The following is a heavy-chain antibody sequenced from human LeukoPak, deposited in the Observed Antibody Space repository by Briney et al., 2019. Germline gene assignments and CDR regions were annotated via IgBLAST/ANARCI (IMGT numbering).Heavy chain of an antibody. CDR1: GFTFDDYA. D-gene: IGHD3-3*01. J-gene: IGHJ4*02. V-gene: IGHV3-9*01. CDR2: ISWNSGSI. CDR3: AKDRSGNFWSGYSISGYFDY. Sequence: GGSLRLSCAASGFTFDDYAMHWVRQAPGKGLEWVSGISWNSGSIGYADSVKGRFTISRDNAKNSLYLQMNSLRAEDTALYYCAKDRSGNFWSGYSISGYFDYWGQGTLVTVSS.